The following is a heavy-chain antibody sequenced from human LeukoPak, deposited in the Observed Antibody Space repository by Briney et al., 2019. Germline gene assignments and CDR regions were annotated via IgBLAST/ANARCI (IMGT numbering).Heavy chain of an antibody. CDR3: ARIGAAAGTVGWFDP. CDR2: IYYSGST. D-gene: IGHD6-13*01. Sequence: PSETLSLTCTVSGGSISSSSYYWGWIRQPPGKGLEWIGSIYYSGSTYYNPSLKSRVTISVDTSKNQFSLKLSSVTAADTAVYYCARIGAAAGTVGWFDPWGQGTLVTVSS. J-gene: IGHJ5*02. V-gene: IGHV4-39*01. CDR1: GGSISSSSYY.